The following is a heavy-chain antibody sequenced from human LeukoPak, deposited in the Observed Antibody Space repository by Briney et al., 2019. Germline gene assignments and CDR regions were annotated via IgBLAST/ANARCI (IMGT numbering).Heavy chain of an antibody. CDR2: INHSGST. V-gene: IGHV4-34*01. CDR3: GDGRSLDY. CDR1: GGSFSGYY. Sequence: SETLSLTCAVYGGSFSGYYWSWIRQPPGKGLEWIGEINHSGSTNYNPSLKSRVTISVDTSKNQFPLKLSSVTAADTAVCYCGDGRSLDYWGQGTLVTVSS. J-gene: IGHJ4*02.